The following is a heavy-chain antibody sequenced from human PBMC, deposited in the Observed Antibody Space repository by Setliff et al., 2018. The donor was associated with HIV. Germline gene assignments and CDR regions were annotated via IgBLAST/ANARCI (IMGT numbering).Heavy chain of an antibody. V-gene: IGHV3-43*01. CDR3: VRNGAWFGGYYYYGMDV. CDR2: IRWDGGST. Sequence: LRLSCAASGFTFEHYTMHWVRQVPGKGLEWVSLIRWDGGSTYYADSVKGRFTISRDTSKNSLYLQMNSLRTDDSALYYCVRNGAWFGGYYYYGMDVWGQGTTVTVSS. D-gene: IGHD3-10*01. J-gene: IGHJ6*02. CDR1: GFTFEHYT.